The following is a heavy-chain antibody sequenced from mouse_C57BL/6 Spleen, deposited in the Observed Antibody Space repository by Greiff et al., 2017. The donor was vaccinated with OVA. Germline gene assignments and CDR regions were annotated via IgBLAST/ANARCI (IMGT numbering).Heavy chain of an antibody. V-gene: IGHV1-69*01. Sequence: QVQLQQPGAELVMPGASVKLSCKASGYTFTSYWMHWVKQRPGQGLEWIGEIDPSDSYTNYNQKFKGKSTLTVDKSSSTAYMQLSSLTSEDSAVYYCARKRGGFGGYAMDYWGQGTSVTVSS. CDR1: GYTFTSYW. J-gene: IGHJ4*01. CDR3: ARKRGGFGGYAMDY. CDR2: IDPSDSYT.